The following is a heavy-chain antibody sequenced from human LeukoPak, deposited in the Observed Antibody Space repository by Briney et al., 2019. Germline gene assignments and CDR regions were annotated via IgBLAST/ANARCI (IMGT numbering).Heavy chain of an antibody. D-gene: IGHD3-22*01. CDR1: GGSISNYY. J-gene: IGHJ5*02. CDR2: IYYSGST. Sequence: PSETLSLTCTVSGGSISNYYWSWIRQPPGKGLEWIGYIYYSGSTNYNPSLKSRVTISVDTSKNQFSLKLSSVTAADTAVYYCARDHYYDGSGLNWFDPWGQGTLVTVSS. V-gene: IGHV4-59*01. CDR3: ARDHYYDGSGLNWFDP.